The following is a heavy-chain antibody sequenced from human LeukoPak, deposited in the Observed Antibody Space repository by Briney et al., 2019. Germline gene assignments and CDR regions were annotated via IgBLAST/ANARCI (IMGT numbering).Heavy chain of an antibody. V-gene: IGHV4-39*07. CDR1: GGSISSSSYY. D-gene: IGHD1-1*01. Sequence: PSETLSLTCTVSGGSISSSSYYWGWIRQPPGKGLEWIVSIYYSGNTYYNPSLKSRVTISVDTSKNQFSLKLSSVTAADTAVYYCARGGERRYNWNDRLKVSWFDPWGQGTLVTVSS. CDR2: IYYSGNT. CDR3: ARGGERRYNWNDRLKVSWFDP. J-gene: IGHJ5*02.